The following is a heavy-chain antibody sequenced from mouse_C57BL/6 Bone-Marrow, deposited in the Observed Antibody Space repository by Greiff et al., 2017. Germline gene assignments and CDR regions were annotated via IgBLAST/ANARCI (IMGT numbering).Heavy chain of an antibody. V-gene: IGHV1-55*01. Sequence: QVQLQQPGAELVKPGASVKMSCKASGYTFTSYWITWVKQRPGQGLEWIGDIYPGSGSTNYNEKFKGQATLSVDTASSTAYMQLSSLTSEDSAVYYCARYGTGYFDVWGTGTTVTVAS. CDR2: IYPGSGST. CDR3: ARYGTGYFDV. D-gene: IGHD1-1*01. J-gene: IGHJ1*03. CDR1: GYTFTSYW.